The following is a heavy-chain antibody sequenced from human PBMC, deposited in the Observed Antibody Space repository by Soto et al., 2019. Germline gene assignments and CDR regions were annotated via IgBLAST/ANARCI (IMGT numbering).Heavy chain of an antibody. V-gene: IGHV3-23*01. CDR1: GFAFSSYP. CDR3: ARRAFGSSRAFDI. J-gene: IGHJ3*02. Sequence: LRLSCAASGFAFSSYPLSWVRQAPEKGLEWVSGISDTGGLTYNADSVKGRFTISRDNSKNTLYLQMNSLRAEDTAVYYCARRAFGSSRAFDIWGQGTVVTVSS. D-gene: IGHD6-6*01. CDR2: ISDTGGLT.